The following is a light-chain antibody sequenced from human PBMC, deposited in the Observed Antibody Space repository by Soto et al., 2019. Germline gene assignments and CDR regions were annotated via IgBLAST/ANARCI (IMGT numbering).Light chain of an antibody. Sequence: EIVLTQSPGTLSLSPGERATLSCRASQSVSSSYLAWYQHKPGRAPRLLIDGTSSRATGIPDRFSGSGSGKDFTLTISRLEPEDLVVYYCQQYGSLVTFGQGTKVEI. J-gene: IGKJ1*01. CDR3: QQYGSLVT. V-gene: IGKV3-20*01. CDR1: QSVSSSY. CDR2: GTS.